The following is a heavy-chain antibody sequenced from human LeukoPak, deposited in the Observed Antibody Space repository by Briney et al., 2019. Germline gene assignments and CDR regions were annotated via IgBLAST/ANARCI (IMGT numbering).Heavy chain of an antibody. CDR3: ASMEAVAGYYYYYYMDV. Sequence: SVKVSCKASGGTFSSYAISWVRQAPGQGLEWMGGIIPIFGTANYAQKFQGRVTITTDESTSTAYMELSSLRSEDTAVYYCASMEAVAGYYYYYYMDVWGKWTTVTVSS. D-gene: IGHD6-19*01. V-gene: IGHV1-69*05. CDR1: GGTFSSYA. CDR2: IIPIFGTA. J-gene: IGHJ6*03.